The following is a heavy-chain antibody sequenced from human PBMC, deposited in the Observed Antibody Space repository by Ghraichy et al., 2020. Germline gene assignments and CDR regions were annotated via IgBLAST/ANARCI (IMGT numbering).Heavy chain of an antibody. CDR3: ARVKEWCAGCFGFDP. J-gene: IGHJ5*02. D-gene: IGHD3-3*01. CDR2: SYHNGRT. Sequence: SETLSLTCTVSGDSINNYYWSWIRQAPGKGLEWIGSSYHNGRTKYNPSLNSRVTMSVDTSKNQFSLSLTSVTAADTAVFYCARVKEWCAGCFGFDPWGQGTLVSVSP. CDR1: GDSINNYY. V-gene: IGHV4-4*07.